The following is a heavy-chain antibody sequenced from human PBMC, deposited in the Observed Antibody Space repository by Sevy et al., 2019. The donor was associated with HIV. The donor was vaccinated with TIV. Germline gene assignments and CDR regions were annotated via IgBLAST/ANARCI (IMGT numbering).Heavy chain of an antibody. CDR1: GFSFSTYV. V-gene: IGHV3-23*01. Sequence: GGSLRLSCAASGFSFSTYVMSWVRQAPGKGLEWVSSITDSGRATYYADSVKGRFTISRDNSKNTLSLQMNSLRAEDTAIYYCAKENHAFYYDYWGQGTLVTVSS. D-gene: IGHD3-22*01. CDR3: AKENHAFYYDY. CDR2: ITDSGRAT. J-gene: IGHJ4*02.